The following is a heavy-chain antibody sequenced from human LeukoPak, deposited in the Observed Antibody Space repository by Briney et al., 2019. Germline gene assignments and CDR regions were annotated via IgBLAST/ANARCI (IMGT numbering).Heavy chain of an antibody. Sequence: SETLSPTCTVSGGSISSYYWSWIRQPAGKGLEWIGRIYTSGSTNYNPSLKSRVTMSVDTSKNQFSLKLSSVTAADTAVYYCARAPRLSCSGGSCYSGYYMDVWGKGTTVTVSS. D-gene: IGHD2-15*01. CDR2: IYTSGST. V-gene: IGHV4-4*07. CDR3: ARAPRLSCSGGSCYSGYYMDV. CDR1: GGSISSYY. J-gene: IGHJ6*03.